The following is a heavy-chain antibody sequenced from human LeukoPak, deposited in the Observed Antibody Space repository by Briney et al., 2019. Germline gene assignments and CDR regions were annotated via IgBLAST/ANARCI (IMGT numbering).Heavy chain of an antibody. V-gene: IGHV4-59*01. CDR2: IYYSGST. J-gene: IGHJ6*03. Sequence: SETLSLTCTVSGGSISSYYWSWIRQPPGKGLEWIGYIYYSGSTNYNPSLKSRVTISVDTSKNQFSLKLSSVTAADTAVYYCARAGRGQPADDYYYYMDVWGKGTTVTVSS. D-gene: IGHD2-2*01. CDR3: ARAGRGQPADDYYYYMDV. CDR1: GGSISSYY.